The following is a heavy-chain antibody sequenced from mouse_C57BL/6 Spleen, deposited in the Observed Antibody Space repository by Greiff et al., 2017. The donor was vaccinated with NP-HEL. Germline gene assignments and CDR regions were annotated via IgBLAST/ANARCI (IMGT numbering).Heavy chain of an antibody. J-gene: IGHJ4*01. CDR2: INPNNGGT. V-gene: IGHV1-22*01. D-gene: IGHD1-1*01. CDR3: ARQFASYYYGSSYYAMDY. CDR1: GYTFTDYN. Sequence: EVQLQQSGPELVKPGASVKMSCKASGYTFTDYNMHWVKQSHGKSLEWIGYINPNNGGTSYNQKFKGKATLTVNKSSSTAYMELRSLTSEDSAVYYCARQFASYYYGSSYYAMDYWGQGTSVTVSS.